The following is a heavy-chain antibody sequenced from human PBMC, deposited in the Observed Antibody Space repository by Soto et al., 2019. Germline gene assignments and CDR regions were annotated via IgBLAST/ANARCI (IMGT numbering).Heavy chain of an antibody. CDR2: ISAYNGNT. V-gene: IGHV1-18*01. CDR1: GYTFTSYG. D-gene: IGHD2-2*01. Sequence: ASVKVSCQASGYTFTSYGISWVRQAPGQGLEWMGWISAYNGNTNYAQKLQGRVTMTTDTSTSTAYMELRSLRSDDTAVYYCARDIVVVPAAMSGYYYYGMDVWGQGTTVTVSS. J-gene: IGHJ6*02. CDR3: ARDIVVVPAAMSGYYYYGMDV.